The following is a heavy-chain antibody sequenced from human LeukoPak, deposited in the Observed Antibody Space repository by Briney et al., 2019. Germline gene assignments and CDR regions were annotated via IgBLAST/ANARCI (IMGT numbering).Heavy chain of an antibody. J-gene: IGHJ3*02. CDR3: IRSGYYLDAFDI. CDR2: IYTSGST. D-gene: IGHD3-22*01. V-gene: IGHV4-61*02. CDR1: GGPISSGSYY. Sequence: PSQTLSLTCTVSGGPISSGSYYWSWIRQPAGKGLEWIGRIYTSGSTNYNPSLKSRVTISVDTSKNQFSLKLSSVTAADTAVYYCIRSGYYLDAFDIWGQGTMVTVSS.